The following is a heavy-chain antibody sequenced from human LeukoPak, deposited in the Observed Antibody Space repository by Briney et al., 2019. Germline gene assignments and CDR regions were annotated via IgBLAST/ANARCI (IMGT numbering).Heavy chain of an antibody. V-gene: IGHV1-69*05. CDR1: GGTFSSYA. CDR3: ASGQYYYGSRPRIDY. D-gene: IGHD3-10*01. J-gene: IGHJ4*02. Sequence: ASVKVSCKASGGTFSSYAISLVRQAPGQGLEWMGGIIPIFGTANYAQKFQGRVTITTDESTSTAYMELSSLRSEDTAVYYCASGQYYYGSRPRIDYWGQRTLVTVSS. CDR2: IIPIFGTA.